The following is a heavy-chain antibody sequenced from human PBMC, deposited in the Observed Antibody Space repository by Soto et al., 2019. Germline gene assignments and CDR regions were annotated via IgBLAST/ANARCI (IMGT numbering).Heavy chain of an antibody. CDR2: IGSGGSPI. J-gene: IGHJ4*02. Sequence: GGFLRLSCAACGFTFNGYEMNWVRQAPGKGVEWVSYIGSGGSPIYYGDSVKGRFTISRDNAEKTLYLQMSGLRAEDTAVYYCAKDRDADSSGSGYWGQGTLVTVSS. CDR3: AKDRDADSSGSGY. CDR1: GFTFNGYE. D-gene: IGHD3-22*01. V-gene: IGHV3-48*03.